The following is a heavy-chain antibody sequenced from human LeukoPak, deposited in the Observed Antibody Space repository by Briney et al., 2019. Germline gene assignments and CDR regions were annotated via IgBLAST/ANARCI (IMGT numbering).Heavy chain of an antibody. CDR2: IYTSGST. CDR3: AREISGSSSAFDI. J-gene: IGHJ3*02. V-gene: IGHV4-61*02. D-gene: IGHD6-13*01. Sequence: SQTLSLTCTVSGGSISSGSYYWSWIRQPAGKGLEWIGRIYTSGSTNYNPSPKSRVTISVDTSKNQFSLKLSSVTAADTAVYYCAREISGSSSAFDIWGQGTMVTVSS. CDR1: GGSISSGSYY.